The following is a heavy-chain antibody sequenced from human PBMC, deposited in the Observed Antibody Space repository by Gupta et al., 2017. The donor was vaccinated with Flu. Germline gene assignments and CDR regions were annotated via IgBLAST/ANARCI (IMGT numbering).Heavy chain of an antibody. V-gene: IGHV3-23*01. CDR2: ISGSGGGT. CDR3: AKGAWGTVLDY. D-gene: IGHD1-1*01. CDR1: GFTFNSYA. Sequence: EVQLLESGGGLVQPGVSLRLSCAVSGFTFNSYAMNWVRQAPGKGLEWVSIISGSGGGTYHADSVKGRFTISRDNSKNTLYLQMSGLGGEDTAVYYCAKGAWGTVLDYWGQGTLVTVSS. J-gene: IGHJ4*02.